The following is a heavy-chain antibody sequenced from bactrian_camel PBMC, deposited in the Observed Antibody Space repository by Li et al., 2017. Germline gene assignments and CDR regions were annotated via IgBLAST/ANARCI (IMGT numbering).Heavy chain of an antibody. CDR2: VHHGST. Sequence: HVQLVESGGGLVQPGGSLRLSCVASGVPYSDCAMAWYRQAPGKECELVSSVHHGSTNYSDSVSGRFVISQDNAKNTVYLQMNSLKPEDTAMYYCAAGLKGGSWACREKNPNDYVFWGQGTQVTVS. CDR3: AAGLKGGSWACREKNPNDYVF. CDR1: GVPYSDCA. D-gene: IGHD2*01. V-gene: IGHV3S53*01. J-gene: IGHJ4*01.